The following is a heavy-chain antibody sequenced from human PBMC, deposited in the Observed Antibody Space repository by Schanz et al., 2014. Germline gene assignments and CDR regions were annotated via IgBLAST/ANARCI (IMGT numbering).Heavy chain of an antibody. CDR1: GYTFNNHG. V-gene: IGHV1-18*01. Sequence: QVQLVQSGGEVKKPGASATVSCKASGYTFNNHGISWVRQAPGQGLEWMGWISVYHGHTNYAEKVHGRVTMTTDTSTSTACMELRSLISYDTAVYYCVRDAGWAFGDYHGMDVWGQGTSVTVSS. D-gene: IGHD3-10*01. CDR2: ISVYHGHT. J-gene: IGHJ6*02. CDR3: VRDAGWAFGDYHGMDV.